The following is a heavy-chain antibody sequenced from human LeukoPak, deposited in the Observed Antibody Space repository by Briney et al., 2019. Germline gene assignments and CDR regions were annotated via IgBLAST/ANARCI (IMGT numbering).Heavy chain of an antibody. Sequence: GGSLRLSCAAPGFTFSTYPMNWVRQAPGKGLEWVSSISSGSGYIYYADSVKGQFIISRDNAKNSLYLQMNSLRAEDTAVYYCARGFGDYGKYYFDSWAREPWSPSPQ. CDR2: ISSGSGYI. CDR3: ARGFGDYGKYYFDS. D-gene: IGHD4-17*01. CDR1: GFTFSTYP. V-gene: IGHV3-21*01. J-gene: IGHJ4*02.